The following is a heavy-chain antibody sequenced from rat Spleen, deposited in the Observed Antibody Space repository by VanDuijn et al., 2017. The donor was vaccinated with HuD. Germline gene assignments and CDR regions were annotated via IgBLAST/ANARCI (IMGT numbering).Heavy chain of an antibody. CDR1: GFTFSDYA. CDR3: AVSGFGY. CDR2: ISTGGGNT. J-gene: IGHJ2*01. Sequence: EVQLVESGGGLVQPGRSLKFSCAASGFTFSDYAMAWVRQAPTKGLEWVASISTGGGNTYYRDSVKGRFTISRDNAENTVFLQMNSLRSEDTATYYCAVSGFGYWGQGVMVTVSS. V-gene: IGHV5S23*01. D-gene: IGHD4-4*01.